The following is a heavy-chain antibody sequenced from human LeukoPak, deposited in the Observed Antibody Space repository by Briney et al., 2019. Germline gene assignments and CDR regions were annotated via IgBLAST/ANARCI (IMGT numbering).Heavy chain of an antibody. Sequence: SETLSLICAVYGDSFSGYYWNWIRQPPGKGLEWIGEINHSGSTDYSPSLKSRVTISVDTSKNQFSLKLYSVTAADTAVYYCARGGVDMTTPFGDYWGQGTLVTVSS. CDR2: INHSGST. V-gene: IGHV4-34*01. CDR3: ARGGVDMTTPFGDY. CDR1: GDSFSGYY. J-gene: IGHJ4*02. D-gene: IGHD5-24*01.